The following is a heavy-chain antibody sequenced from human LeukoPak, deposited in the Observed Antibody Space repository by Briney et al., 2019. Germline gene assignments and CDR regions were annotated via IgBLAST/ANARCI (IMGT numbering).Heavy chain of an antibody. Sequence: SEALALTRTGSGGYLSSGPSDLGWIRQHPKTGLEWVGYINRSGSTYYNPSLGSRVTMSVDTSKNQFSLKLSSVTAADSAVYYCARAARQGFTMIVVPFFYFDLWGRGTLVTVSS. V-gene: IGHV4-31*02. J-gene: IGHJ2*01. D-gene: IGHD3-22*01. CDR1: GGYLSSGPSD. CDR3: ARAARQGFTMIVVPFFYFDL. CDR2: INRSGST.